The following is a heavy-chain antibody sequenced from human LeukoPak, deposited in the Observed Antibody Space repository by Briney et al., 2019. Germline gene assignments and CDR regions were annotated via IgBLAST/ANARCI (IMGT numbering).Heavy chain of an antibody. Sequence: GGSLRPSCSASGFTSITFAMDWDRQAPGEGLEYVSAISSSGGDTSYADSVKGRFTISRDNSKNTMYLQMSSLRAEDTAVYYCVKGVTYYYDTSGYYLDYWGQGTLVTVSS. J-gene: IGHJ4*02. D-gene: IGHD3-22*01. CDR2: ISSSGGDT. CDR1: GFTSITFA. V-gene: IGHV3-64D*06. CDR3: VKGVTYYYDTSGYYLDY.